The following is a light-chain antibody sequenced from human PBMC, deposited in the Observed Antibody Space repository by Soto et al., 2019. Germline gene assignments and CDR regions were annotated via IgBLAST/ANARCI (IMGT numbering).Light chain of an antibody. CDR3: QQYGNSPT. CDR2: GAS. V-gene: IGKV3-20*01. CDR1: QSVSSSY. Sequence: PGERATLSCRASQSVSSSYLAWYQQKPGQAPRLLIYGASGRAAGIPDRFSGSGSGTDFTLTISRLEPEDSAVYYCQQYGNSPTLGQGTKVEIK. J-gene: IGKJ2*01.